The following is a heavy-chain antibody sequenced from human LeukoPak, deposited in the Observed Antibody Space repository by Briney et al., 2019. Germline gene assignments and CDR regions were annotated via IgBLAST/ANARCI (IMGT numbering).Heavy chain of an antibody. J-gene: IGHJ4*02. D-gene: IGHD4-17*01. CDR2: ISGSGGST. CDR3: ANNYGDSFLSLDY. Sequence: QPGGSLRLXCAASGFTFSSYAMSWDRQAPGKGLEWVSAISGSGGSTYYADSVKGRFTISRDNSKNTLYLQMNSLRAEDTAVYYCANNYGDSFLSLDYWGQGTLVTVSS. CDR1: GFTFSSYA. V-gene: IGHV3-23*01.